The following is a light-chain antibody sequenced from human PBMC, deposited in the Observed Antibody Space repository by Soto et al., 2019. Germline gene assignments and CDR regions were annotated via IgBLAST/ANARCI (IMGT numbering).Light chain of an antibody. J-gene: IGLJ3*02. Sequence: QSALTQPASVSGSPGQSITISCTGTSSDVGSYNLVSWYQQHPGKAPKLMIYEVSKRPSGVSNRFSGSKSGNTASLTISGRQAEDEADYYCCSYAGSSPPGVFGGGTKLTVL. V-gene: IGLV2-23*02. CDR1: SSDVGSYNL. CDR2: EVS. CDR3: CSYAGSSPPGV.